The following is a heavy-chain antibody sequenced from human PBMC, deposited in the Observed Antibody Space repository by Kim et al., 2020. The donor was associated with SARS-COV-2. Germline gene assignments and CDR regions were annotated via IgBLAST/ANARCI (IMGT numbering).Heavy chain of an antibody. CDR2: ISAYNGNT. Sequence: ASVKVSCKASGYTFTSYGISWVRQAPGQGLEWMGWISAYNGNTNYAQKLQGRVTMTTDTSTSTAYMELRSLRSDDTAVYYCAREGIRYCSGGSCSEILDYWGQGTLVTVSS. J-gene: IGHJ4*02. V-gene: IGHV1-18*01. CDR1: GYTFTSYG. CDR3: AREGIRYCSGGSCSEILDY. D-gene: IGHD2-15*01.